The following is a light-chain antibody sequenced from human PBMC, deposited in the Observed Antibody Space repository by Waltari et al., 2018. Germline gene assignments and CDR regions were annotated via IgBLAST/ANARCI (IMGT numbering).Light chain of an antibody. J-gene: IGKJ1*01. CDR2: DAS. Sequence: EIVLTPSPDTLSLSPGERATLSCRASESISTYLSWYQQRPGQAPRLLISDASNTATGITARFSGSGSGTDFTRIISSLEPEDFAVYYCQQRSNWWTFGQGTKVEIK. V-gene: IGKV3-11*01. CDR1: ESISTY. CDR3: QQRSNWWT.